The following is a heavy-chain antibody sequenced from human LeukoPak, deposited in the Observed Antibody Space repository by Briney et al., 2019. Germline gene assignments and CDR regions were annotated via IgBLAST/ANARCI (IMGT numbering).Heavy chain of an antibody. CDR3: ARDLHDYGDYSFDY. CDR1: GYTFTSYG. CDR2: ISAYNGNT. J-gene: IGHJ4*02. Sequence: GASVKVSCKASGYTFTSYGISWVRQAPGQGLEWMGWISAYNGNTNYAQKLQGRVTMTTDTSTSTVYMELSSLRSEDTAVYYCARDLHDYGDYSFDYWGQGTLVTVSS. V-gene: IGHV1-18*01. D-gene: IGHD4-17*01.